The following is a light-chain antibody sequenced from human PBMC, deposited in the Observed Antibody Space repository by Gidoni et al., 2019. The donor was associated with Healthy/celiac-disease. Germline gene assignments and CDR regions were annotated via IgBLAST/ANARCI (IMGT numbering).Light chain of an antibody. V-gene: IGKV1-33*01. CDR1: QDISNY. Sequence: DIKMTQSPSSLSASVGDRVTITCQASQDISNYLNWYQQKPGKAPKLLIYDSSNLETGVPSRFSVSGSGTDFTFTISILQPEDIATYYCQQYDNLPRYTFGQGTKLEIK. CDR2: DSS. J-gene: IGKJ2*01. CDR3: QQYDNLPRYT.